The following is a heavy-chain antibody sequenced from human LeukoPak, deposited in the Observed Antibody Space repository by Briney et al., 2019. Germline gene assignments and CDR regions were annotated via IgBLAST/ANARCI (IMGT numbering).Heavy chain of an antibody. D-gene: IGHD3-22*01. CDR1: GYTFTSYY. Sequence: ASVKVSCKASGYTFTSYYMHWVRQAPGQGLEWMGIINPSGGSTSYAQKFQGRVTMTGDMSTSTAYMELSRLRSDDTAVYFCARGPYSYDSSGAFDIWGQGTMVTVSS. V-gene: IGHV1-46*01. CDR2: INPSGGST. J-gene: IGHJ3*02. CDR3: ARGPYSYDSSGAFDI.